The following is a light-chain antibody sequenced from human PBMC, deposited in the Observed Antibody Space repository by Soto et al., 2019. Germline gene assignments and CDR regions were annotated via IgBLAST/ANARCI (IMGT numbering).Light chain of an antibody. Sequence: EIVLTQSPCTLSLSPGERATLSCRASQSVSSSYVAWYQHIPGQTPRLLIYGASSRATGIPDRFSGSGSGTDFTLTISRLEPEDFAVYYCQQHGSSPWMFGQGTKVDIK. CDR2: GAS. CDR1: QSVSSSY. CDR3: QQHGSSPWM. V-gene: IGKV3-20*01. J-gene: IGKJ1*01.